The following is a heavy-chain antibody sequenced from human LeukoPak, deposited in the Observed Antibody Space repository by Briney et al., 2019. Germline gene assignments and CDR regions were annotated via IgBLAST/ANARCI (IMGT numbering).Heavy chain of an antibody. CDR2: ISWDGGST. CDR1: GFTFDDYA. Sequence: GGSLRLSCAASGFTFDDYAMHWVRQAPGKGLEWVSLISWDGGSTYYADSVKGRFTISRDNSKNSLYLQMTSLRAEDTALYYCAKGMVRGVMGAPLYYWGQGTLVTVSS. CDR3: AKGMVRGVMGAPLYY. D-gene: IGHD3-10*01. J-gene: IGHJ4*02. V-gene: IGHV3-43D*03.